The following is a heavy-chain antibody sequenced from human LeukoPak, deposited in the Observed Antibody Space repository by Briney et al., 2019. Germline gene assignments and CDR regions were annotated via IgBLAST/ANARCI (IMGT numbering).Heavy chain of an antibody. CDR2: IKQDGSEK. V-gene: IGHV3-7*03. Sequence: GGSLRLSCAASGFTFSSYSMKWVRQAPGKGLEWVANIKQDGSEKYYVDSVKGRFTISRDNAKNSLYLQMNSLRAEDTAVYYCARDGVHTIFGVVYYYYGMDVWGQGTTVTVSS. CDR1: GFTFSSYS. D-gene: IGHD3-3*01. J-gene: IGHJ6*02. CDR3: ARDGVHTIFGVVYYYYGMDV.